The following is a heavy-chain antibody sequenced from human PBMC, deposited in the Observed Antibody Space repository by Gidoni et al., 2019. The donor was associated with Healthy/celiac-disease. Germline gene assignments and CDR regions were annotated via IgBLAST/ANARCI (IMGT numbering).Heavy chain of an antibody. J-gene: IGHJ4*02. V-gene: IGHV3-15*01. CDR3: TTLYCGGDCPIFY. CDR1: GFTFSNAW. Sequence: EVQLVESGGGLVKPGGSLRLSWAASGFTFSNAWMSWVRQAPGKGLEWFGRSKSKTDGGTTDYAAPVKGRFTSSRDDSKNTLYLQMNSLKTEDTAVYYCTTLYCGGDCPIFYWGQGTLVTVSS. CDR2: SKSKTDGGTT. D-gene: IGHD2-21*02.